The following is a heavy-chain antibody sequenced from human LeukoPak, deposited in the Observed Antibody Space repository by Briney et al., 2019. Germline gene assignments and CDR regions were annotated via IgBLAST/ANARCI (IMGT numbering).Heavy chain of an antibody. J-gene: IGHJ4*02. CDR2: FGGGSDT. V-gene: IGHV3-23*01. Sequence: GGSLRLSCAAAGLGFSGNAMAWVRQAPGKGLERVSGFGGGSDTYYADSVKGRFTISRDDSKNTLYLQMNNLRAEDTAVYYCAKDIFRWAFDYWGQGALVTVSP. CDR3: AKDIFRWAFDY. CDR1: GLGFSGNA. D-gene: IGHD2-21*01.